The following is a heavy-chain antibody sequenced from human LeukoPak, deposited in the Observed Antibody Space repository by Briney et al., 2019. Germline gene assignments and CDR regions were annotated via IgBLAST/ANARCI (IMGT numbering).Heavy chain of an antibody. V-gene: IGHV3-74*01. D-gene: IGHD3-22*01. Sequence: GGSLRLSCAASGFTFSSYWMPWVRQAPGKGLVWVSRINSDGSSTSYADSVKGRFTISRDNAKNTLYLQMNSLRAEDTAVYYCARAARHYDSSGYTYYFDYWGQGTLVTVSS. CDR2: INSDGSST. J-gene: IGHJ4*02. CDR1: GFTFSSYW. CDR3: ARAARHYDSSGYTYYFDY.